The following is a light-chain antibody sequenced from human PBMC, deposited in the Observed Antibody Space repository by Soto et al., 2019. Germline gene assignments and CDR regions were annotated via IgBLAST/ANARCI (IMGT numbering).Light chain of an antibody. CDR2: GAY. Sequence: AIQMTKSPSSLSASVGDRVTITCRASQGIRNDLGWYQQKPGKTPKLLIYGAYSLQSGVPSRFAGSASGTDFSLNISSLQPEDFATYYCLQDYNHPYTFGQGTKLHIK. J-gene: IGKJ2*01. CDR3: LQDYNHPYT. V-gene: IGKV1-6*01. CDR1: QGIRND.